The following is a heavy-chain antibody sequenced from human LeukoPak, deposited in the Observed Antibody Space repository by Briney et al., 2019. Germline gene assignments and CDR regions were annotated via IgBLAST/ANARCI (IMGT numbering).Heavy chain of an antibody. J-gene: IGHJ6*03. CDR2: IWSDGNNR. CDR3: AKDPGASVSGFYMDV. CDR1: GFTFRNYG. D-gene: IGHD2-8*02. Sequence: PGGSLRLSCAASGFTFRNYGMHWVRQATGKGLEWVSFIWSDGNNRFYADSVKGRFTISRDNSKNMLYLQMDTLRAEDTALYYFAKDPGASVSGFYMDVWGKGPTVIVSS. V-gene: IGHV3-30*02.